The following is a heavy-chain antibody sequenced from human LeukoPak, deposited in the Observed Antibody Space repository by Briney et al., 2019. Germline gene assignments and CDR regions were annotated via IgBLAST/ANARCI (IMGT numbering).Heavy chain of an antibody. D-gene: IGHD2-2*01. CDR2: FDPEDGET. Sequence: GASVKVPCKVSGYTLTELSMHWVRQAPGKGLEWMGGFDPEDGETIYAQKFQGRVTMTEDTSTDTAYMELSSLRSEDTAVYYCAIPYCSSTSCYVENWFDPWGQGTLVTVSS. V-gene: IGHV1-24*01. J-gene: IGHJ5*02. CDR3: AIPYCSSTSCYVENWFDP. CDR1: GYTLTELS.